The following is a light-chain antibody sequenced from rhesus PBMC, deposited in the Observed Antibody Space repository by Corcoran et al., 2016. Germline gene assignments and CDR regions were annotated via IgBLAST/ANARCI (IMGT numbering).Light chain of an antibody. Sequence: DIHMTQSPSSLSASVGDRVTITCQASQGISSWLAWYQQKPGKAPKLLMYAASSLQSGGPSRFSGSGSGTAFTLTISSLQPKDVATYYCQQHNSYPPTFGQGTKVEIK. CDR3: QQHNSYPPT. CDR2: AAS. J-gene: IGKJ1*01. V-gene: IGKV1-33*02. CDR1: QGISSW.